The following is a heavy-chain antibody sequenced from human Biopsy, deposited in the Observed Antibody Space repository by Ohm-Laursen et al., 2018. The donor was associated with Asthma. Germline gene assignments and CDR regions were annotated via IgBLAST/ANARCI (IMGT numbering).Heavy chain of an antibody. CDR1: GFMFRSFG. CDR3: VKDTDEIRGYYTFEV. V-gene: IGHV3-30*18. Sequence: SLRLSCAASGFMFRSFGMHWVRQAPGKGLEWVAVISYDGNHKFYEDSVKGRFTISRDNSKNTVDLQMRSPRAEDTAIYYCVKDTDEIRGYYTFEVWGQGTMVTVSS. J-gene: IGHJ3*01. D-gene: IGHD3-22*01. CDR2: ISYDGNHK.